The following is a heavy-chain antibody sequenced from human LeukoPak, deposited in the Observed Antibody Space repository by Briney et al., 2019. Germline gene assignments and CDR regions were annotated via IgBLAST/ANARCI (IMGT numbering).Heavy chain of an antibody. Sequence: SETLSLTCAVYGGSFSDYYWSWIRQPPGKGLEWIGEINHSGSTNSNPSLKSRVTISIDTSKNQFSLKLSSVTAADTAVYYCARPTIALLAFDIWGQGTMVTVSS. V-gene: IGHV4-34*01. CDR2: INHSGST. CDR3: ARPTIALLAFDI. J-gene: IGHJ3*02. D-gene: IGHD5-24*01. CDR1: GGSFSDYY.